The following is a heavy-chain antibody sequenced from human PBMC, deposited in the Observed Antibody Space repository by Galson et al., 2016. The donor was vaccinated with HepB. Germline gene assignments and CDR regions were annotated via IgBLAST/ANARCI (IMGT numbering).Heavy chain of an antibody. J-gene: IGHJ5*02. CDR3: ARSSFGVSNP. V-gene: IGHV1-18*01. CDR1: GYRYISYG. Sequence: SVKVSCKASGYRYISYGINWVRQAPGQGLEWMGWMSASYGNTLYAQKFQGRVTLTTDTSTNTAYMGLRDLRSDDTAMYYCARSSFGVSNPWGQGTLVTVSA. CDR2: MSASYGNT. D-gene: IGHD3-3*01.